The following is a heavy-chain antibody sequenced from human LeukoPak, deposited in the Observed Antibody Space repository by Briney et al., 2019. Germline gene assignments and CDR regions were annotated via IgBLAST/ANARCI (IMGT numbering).Heavy chain of an antibody. Sequence: SQTLSLTCTVSGGSISSGDYYWSWIRQPPGKGLEWIGYIYYSGSTYYNPSLKSRVTISVDTSKNQFSLKLSSVTAADTAVYYCAREAYYYGSGSYYNGLDYWGQGTLVTVSS. CDR1: GGSISSGDYY. D-gene: IGHD3-10*01. J-gene: IGHJ4*02. CDR2: IYYSGST. V-gene: IGHV4-30-4*01. CDR3: AREAYYYGSGSYYNGLDY.